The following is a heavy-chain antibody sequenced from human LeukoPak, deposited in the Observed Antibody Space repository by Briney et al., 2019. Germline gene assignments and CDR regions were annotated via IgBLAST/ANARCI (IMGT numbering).Heavy chain of an antibody. V-gene: IGHV3-33*01. CDR3: ARAITMVRGVSDAFYI. Sequence: GRSLRLSCAASGFTFSSYGMHWVRQAPGKGLEWVAVIWYDGSNKYYADSVKGRFTISRDNSKNTLYLQMNSLRAEDTAVYYCARAITMVRGVSDAFYIWGQGTMVTVSS. D-gene: IGHD3-10*01. J-gene: IGHJ3*02. CDR1: GFTFSSYG. CDR2: IWYDGSNK.